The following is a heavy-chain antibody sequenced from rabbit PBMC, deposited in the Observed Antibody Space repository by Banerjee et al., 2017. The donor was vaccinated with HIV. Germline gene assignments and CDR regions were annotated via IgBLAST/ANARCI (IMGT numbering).Heavy chain of an antibody. V-gene: IGHV1S43*01. CDR3: ARSDPFNSYYIL. Sequence: QEQLEESGGGLVQPEGSLTLTCIASGFTISSSYYMCWVRQAPGKGLEWIGCIYTSSGGSTYYARWVNGRFTISRSTSLNTVDLKMTSLTVADTATYFCARSDPFNSYYILWGPGTLVTVS. D-gene: IGHD8-1*01. CDR2: IYTSSGGST. CDR1: GFTISSSYY. J-gene: IGHJ6*01.